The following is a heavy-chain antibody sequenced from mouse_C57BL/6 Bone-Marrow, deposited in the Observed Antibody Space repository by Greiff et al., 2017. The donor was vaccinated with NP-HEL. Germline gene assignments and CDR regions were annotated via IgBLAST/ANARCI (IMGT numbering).Heavy chain of an antibody. CDR1: GFTFSSYA. D-gene: IGHD2-3*01. J-gene: IGHJ3*01. Sequence: VQLKESGGGLVKPGGSLKLSCAASGFTFSSYAMSWVRQTPEKRLEWVATISDGGSYTYYPDNVKGRFTISRDNAKTNLYLQMSHLKSEDTAMYYCARDHIDGYYLAWFAYWGQGTLVTVSA. CDR3: ARDHIDGYYLAWFAY. V-gene: IGHV5-4*01. CDR2: ISDGGSYT.